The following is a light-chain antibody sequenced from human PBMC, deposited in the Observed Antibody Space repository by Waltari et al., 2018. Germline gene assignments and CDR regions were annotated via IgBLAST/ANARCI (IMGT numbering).Light chain of an antibody. V-gene: IGKV1-39*01. J-gene: IGKJ1*01. CDR2: AAS. CDR1: QSISSY. Sequence: DIQMTQSPSSLSASVGDRVTITCRASQSISSYLNWHQQKPGKAPKLLIYAASSLQSGVPSRFSDSGSGTDFTLTISSLQPEDFATYYCQQSYSTLWTFGQGTKVEIK. CDR3: QQSYSTLWT.